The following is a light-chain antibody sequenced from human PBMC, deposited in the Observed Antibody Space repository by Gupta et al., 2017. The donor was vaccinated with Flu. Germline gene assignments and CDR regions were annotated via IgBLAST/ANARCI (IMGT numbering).Light chain of an antibody. V-gene: IGLV3-21*02. Sequence: SYVLTQPPSVSVAPGQTARIPCEGNNIGSKGVHWYQQKPGQAPVLAVYDDSDRPSGIPERFSGSNSGNTTTLTISRVEAGDEADYYCQVWDNSGDHFVVFGGGTKLTVL. CDR2: DDS. J-gene: IGLJ2*01. CDR1: NIGSKG. CDR3: QVWDNSGDHFVV.